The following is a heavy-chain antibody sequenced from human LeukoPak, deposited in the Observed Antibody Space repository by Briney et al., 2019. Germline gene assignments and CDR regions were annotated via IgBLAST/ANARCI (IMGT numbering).Heavy chain of an antibody. Sequence: ASVKVSCKASGYTFTSYGISWVRQAPGQGLEWMGWISAYNGNTNYAQKLQGRVTMTTDTSTSTAYMELSSLRSEDTAVYYCARGHLVSGVVYYYMDVWGKGTTVTVSS. D-gene: IGHD3-3*01. CDR1: GYTFTSYG. V-gene: IGHV1-18*01. J-gene: IGHJ6*03. CDR2: ISAYNGNT. CDR3: ARGHLVSGVVYYYMDV.